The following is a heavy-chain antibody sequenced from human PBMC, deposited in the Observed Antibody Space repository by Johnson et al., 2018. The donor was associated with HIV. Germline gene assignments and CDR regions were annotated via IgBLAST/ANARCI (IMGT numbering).Heavy chain of an antibody. CDR3: ATSGDKYSSNWGDAFDI. J-gene: IGHJ3*02. D-gene: IGHD6-13*01. CDR2: IKQDGSEK. CDR1: GFTFSSYW. Sequence: VQLVESGGGLVKPGGSLRLSCAASGFTFSSYWMSWVRQSPGKGLEWVANIKQDGSEKYYVDSVKGRFTISRDNAKNSLYLQMNSLRAEDTAVYYCATSGDKYSSNWGDAFDIWGQGTMVTVSS. V-gene: IGHV3-7*02.